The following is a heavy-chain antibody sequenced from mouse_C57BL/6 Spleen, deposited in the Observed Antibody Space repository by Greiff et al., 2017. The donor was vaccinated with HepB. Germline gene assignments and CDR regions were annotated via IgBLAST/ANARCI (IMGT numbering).Heavy chain of an antibody. CDR3: SMVTTWYFDY. J-gene: IGHJ2*01. CDR2: IDPETGGT. D-gene: IGHD2-2*01. V-gene: IGHV1-15*01. CDR1: GYTFTDYE. Sequence: QVQLQQSGAELVRPGASVTLSCKASGYTFTDYEMHWVKQTPVHGLEWIGAIDPETGGTAYNQKFKGKAILTADKSSSTAYMELRSLTSEDSAVYYCSMVTTWYFDYWGQGTTLTVSS.